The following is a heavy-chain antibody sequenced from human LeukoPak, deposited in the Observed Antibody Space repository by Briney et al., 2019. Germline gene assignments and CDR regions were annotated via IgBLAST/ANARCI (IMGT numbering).Heavy chain of an antibody. J-gene: IGHJ4*02. Sequence: GGSLRLSCAASGFTFDDYTMHWVRQVPGKGLQWVSLITWDGGSTFYAGSVKGRFTISRDNSKKSLSLQMYGLSTEDTALYYCARERRRVIDYWGQGTLVTVSS. CDR2: ITWDGGST. CDR1: GFTFDDYT. V-gene: IGHV3-43*01. D-gene: IGHD1-26*01. CDR3: ARERRRVIDY.